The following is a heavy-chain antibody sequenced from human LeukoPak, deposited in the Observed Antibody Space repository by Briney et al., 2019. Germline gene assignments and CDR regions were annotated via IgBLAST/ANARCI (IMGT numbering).Heavy chain of an antibody. CDR3: ARETYYYDGSGYPSDY. Sequence: GALRLSCAASGLTFSSYWMHWVRQAPGKGLVWVSRIDPDGSRTSYADSVKGRFTISRDNSKNTLYLQMNSLRAEDTAVYYCARETYYYDGSGYPSDYWGQGTLVTVSS. CDR2: IDPDGSRT. CDR1: GLTFSSYW. D-gene: IGHD3-22*01. V-gene: IGHV3-74*01. J-gene: IGHJ4*02.